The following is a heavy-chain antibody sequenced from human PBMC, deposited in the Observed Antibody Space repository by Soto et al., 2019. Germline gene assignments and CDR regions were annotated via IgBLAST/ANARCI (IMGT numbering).Heavy chain of an antibody. CDR3: ARTNLGYDSSGYYYY. CDR1: GFTFSSYA. J-gene: IGHJ4*02. V-gene: IGHV3-30*04. D-gene: IGHD3-22*01. CDR2: ISYDGSNK. Sequence: GGSLRLSCAASGFTFSSYAMHWVRQAPGKGLEWVAVISYDGSNKYYADSVKGRFTISRDNSKNTLYLQMNSLRAEDTAVYYCARTNLGYDSSGYYYYWGQGTLVTVSS.